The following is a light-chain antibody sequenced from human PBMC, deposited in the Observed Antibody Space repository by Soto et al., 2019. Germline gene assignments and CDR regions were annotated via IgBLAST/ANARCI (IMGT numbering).Light chain of an antibody. V-gene: IGKV1-5*03. CDR2: KAS. J-gene: IGKJ1*01. CDR1: QTISSW. CDR3: QHYNSYSEA. Sequence: DIQMTQSPSTLSGSVGDRVTITCRASQTISSWLALYQQKLGKAPKLLIYKASTLKSGVPSRFSGSGSGTEFTLTISSLQPDDFATYYCQHYNSYSEALGQGTKVDIK.